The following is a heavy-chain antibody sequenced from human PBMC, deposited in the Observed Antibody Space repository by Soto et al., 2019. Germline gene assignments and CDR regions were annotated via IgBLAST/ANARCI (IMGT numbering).Heavy chain of an antibody. Sequence: EVQLVESGGGLVQPGGSLRLSCAASGFTFSSYAMHWVRQAPGKGLEYVSVISSNGGSTYYANSVKGRFTISRDNSKHTLYLQMGSLRAEDVAVYYCARTSGYAFDYWGQGTLVTVSS. J-gene: IGHJ4*02. CDR3: ARTSGYAFDY. CDR2: ISSNGGST. CDR1: GFTFSSYA. D-gene: IGHD5-12*01. V-gene: IGHV3-64*01.